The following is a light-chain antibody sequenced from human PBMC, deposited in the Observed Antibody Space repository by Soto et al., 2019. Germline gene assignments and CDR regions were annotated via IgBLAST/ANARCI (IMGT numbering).Light chain of an antibody. Sequence: EIVMTQSPATLSVSPGERATLSCRASQSVSGNLAWSQQKPGKTPRLLIYGASTRATGFPARFSGSGSGTEFTLTISSLQSEDFAIYYCQQYNNWPPITFGQGTRLEIK. J-gene: IGKJ5*01. CDR2: GAS. CDR3: QQYNNWPPIT. CDR1: QSVSGN. V-gene: IGKV3-15*01.